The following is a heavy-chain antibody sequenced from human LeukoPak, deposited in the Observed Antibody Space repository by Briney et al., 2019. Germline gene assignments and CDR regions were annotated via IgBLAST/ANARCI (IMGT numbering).Heavy chain of an antibody. CDR3: AREVGTPQAFDI. V-gene: IGHV3-48*01. Sequence: PGGSLRLSCAASRFTFSNYGVNWVRQAPGKGLERVSYINSRSSTIYYADSVRGRFTISRDIAKNSLYLQMNSLKAEDTAIYYCAREVGTPQAFDIWGQGTMVTVSS. CDR2: INSRSSTI. D-gene: IGHD1-26*01. CDR1: RFTFSNYG. J-gene: IGHJ3*02.